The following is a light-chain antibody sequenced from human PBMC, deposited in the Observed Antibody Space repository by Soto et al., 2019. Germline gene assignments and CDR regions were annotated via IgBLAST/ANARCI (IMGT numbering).Light chain of an antibody. CDR2: GAS. CDR1: QSVSNSY. Sequence: EIVLTQSPGTLSLSPGERATLSCRASQSVSNSYLAWYQQKPGQAPRLLIYGASSRATGIPDRFSGSGSGTDFTLTISRLEPEDFAVYHCQQYGGSPPFTFGPGTKVDIK. CDR3: QQYGGSPPFT. J-gene: IGKJ3*01. V-gene: IGKV3-20*01.